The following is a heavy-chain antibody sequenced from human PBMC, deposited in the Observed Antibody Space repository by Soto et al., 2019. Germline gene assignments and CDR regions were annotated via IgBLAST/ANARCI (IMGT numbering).Heavy chain of an antibody. D-gene: IGHD2-15*01. J-gene: IGHJ3*01. Sequence: QITLKESGPTLVKPTQTLTLTCTFSGFSLTTRAVGVAWIRQPPGKALEWLALIYWDDDKRYSPSLNGRLTITKDTSKNQVVLTMTNMNAVDTATYYCARQSSLKTLEAFDVWGQGTMVTVSS. CDR1: GFSLTTRAVG. V-gene: IGHV2-5*02. CDR3: ARQSSLKTLEAFDV. CDR2: IYWDDDK.